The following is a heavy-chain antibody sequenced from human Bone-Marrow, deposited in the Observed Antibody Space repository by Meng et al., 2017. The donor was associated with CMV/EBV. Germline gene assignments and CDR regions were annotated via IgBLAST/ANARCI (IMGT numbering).Heavy chain of an antibody. CDR3: TGYSSSWSRGYYYYYGMDV. V-gene: IGHV1-2*02. J-gene: IGHJ6*01. CDR2: INPNSGGT. D-gene: IGHD6-13*01. CDR1: GYTFSSYE. Sequence: ASVKVSCKASGYTFSSYEINWVRQAPGQGLEWMGWINPNSGGTNYAQKFQGRVTMTRDTSISTAYMELSRLRSDDTAVYYCTGYSSSWSRGYYYYYGMDVWGQGTTVTGSS.